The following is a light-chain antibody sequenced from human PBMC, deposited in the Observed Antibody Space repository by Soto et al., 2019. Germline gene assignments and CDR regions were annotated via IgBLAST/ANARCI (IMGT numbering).Light chain of an antibody. CDR2: GAS. J-gene: IGKJ1*01. CDR1: QIVSSSY. Sequence: EIVLTQSPGTLSLSPGERATLSCRASQIVSSSYLAWYQQRPGQAPRLLIYGASSRTTGIPDRFSGSGSGTDFTLTISRLEPEDFAVYYCQQYGNSPRTFGQGTKVDIK. V-gene: IGKV3-20*01. CDR3: QQYGNSPRT.